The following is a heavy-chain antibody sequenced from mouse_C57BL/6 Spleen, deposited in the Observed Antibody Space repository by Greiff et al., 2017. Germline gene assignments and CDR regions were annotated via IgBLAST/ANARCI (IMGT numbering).Heavy chain of an antibody. CDR3: ASGLPRYFDV. CDR2: INPNNGGT. Sequence: VQLQQSGPELVKPGASVKISCKASGYTFTDYYMNWVKQSHGKSLEWIGDINPNNGGTSYNQKFKGKATLTVDKSSSTAYMELRSLTSEDSAVYYCASGLPRYFDVWGTGTTVTVSS. CDR1: GYTFTDYY. D-gene: IGHD3-1*01. V-gene: IGHV1-26*01. J-gene: IGHJ1*03.